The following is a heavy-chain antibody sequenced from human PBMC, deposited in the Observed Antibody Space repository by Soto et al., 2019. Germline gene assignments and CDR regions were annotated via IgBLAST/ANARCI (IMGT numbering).Heavy chain of an antibody. V-gene: IGHV4-4*07. CDR2: IYVSGSI. D-gene: IGHD3-3*01. CDR1: GGSIDSYY. Sequence: PSETLSLTCSVSGGSIDSYYWSWIRQPAGKGLEWIGRIYVSGSIDYNPSLKSRVTISSDTSKNQVYLSLTSVTAADTAIYFCARVAKYYDIYAWGQGTLVTVSS. CDR3: ARVAKYYDIYA. J-gene: IGHJ4*02.